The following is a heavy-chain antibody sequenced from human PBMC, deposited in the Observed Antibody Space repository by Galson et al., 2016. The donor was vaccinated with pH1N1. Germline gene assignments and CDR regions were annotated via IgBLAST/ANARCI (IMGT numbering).Heavy chain of an antibody. CDR3: ATRGQLLPGPLHYYGMDV. Sequence: SVKVSCKASGGTFSSYAIGWVRQAPGQGLEWMGGIIPLFRTTNYAQRFHGRVTITADESTSTAYMEMSSLRSEDTAVYYCATRGQLLPGPLHYYGMDVWGQGTTATVSS. V-gene: IGHV1-69*13. CDR2: IIPLFRTT. CDR1: GGTFSSYA. J-gene: IGHJ6*02. D-gene: IGHD2-2*01.